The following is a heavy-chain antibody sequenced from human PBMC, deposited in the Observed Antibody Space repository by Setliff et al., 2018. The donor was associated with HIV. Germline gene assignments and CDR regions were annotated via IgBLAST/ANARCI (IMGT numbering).Heavy chain of an antibody. D-gene: IGHD3-10*01. CDR3: ARGDGEASFDI. CDR1: GGSISSGGYY. V-gene: IGHV4-31*03. Sequence: LSLTCTVSGGSISSGGYYWSWIRQHPGKGLEWIGYIYYSGSTYYNPSLKSRVTISADTSKNQFSLKLSSVTAADTAVYYCARGDGEASFDIWGRGTMVTVSS. CDR2: IYYSGST. J-gene: IGHJ3*02.